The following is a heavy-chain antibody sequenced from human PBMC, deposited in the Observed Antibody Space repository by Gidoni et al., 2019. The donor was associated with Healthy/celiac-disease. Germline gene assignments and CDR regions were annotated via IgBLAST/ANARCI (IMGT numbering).Heavy chain of an antibody. CDR3: ARVVGSLGYCSSTSCDTTDY. D-gene: IGHD2-2*02. V-gene: IGHV1-8*01. J-gene: IGHJ4*02. CDR2: MNPNSGNT. Sequence: QVQLVQSGAEVKKPGASVKVYCKASGYTFTSYDINWVRQATGQGLEWMGWMNPNSGNTGDAQKFQGRVTMTRNTSISTAYMELSSLRSEDTAVYYCARVVGSLGYCSSTSCDTTDYWGQGTLVTVSS. CDR1: GYTFTSYD.